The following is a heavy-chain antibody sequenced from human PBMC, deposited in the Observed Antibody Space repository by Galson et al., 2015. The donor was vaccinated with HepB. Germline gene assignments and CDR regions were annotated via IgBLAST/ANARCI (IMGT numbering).Heavy chain of an antibody. CDR3: ARVDSSGWSREGYYFYGMDV. CDR1: GYTFTSYY. J-gene: IGHJ6*02. CDR2: INPSGGRT. D-gene: IGHD6-19*01. Sequence: SVKVSCKASGYTFTSYYMHWVRQAPGQGFEWMGIINPSGGRTSYAQKFQGRVTMTRDTSTSTVNMELRNLRSGDTAVYYCARVDSSGWSREGYYFYGMDVWGQGTTVTVSS. V-gene: IGHV1-46*01.